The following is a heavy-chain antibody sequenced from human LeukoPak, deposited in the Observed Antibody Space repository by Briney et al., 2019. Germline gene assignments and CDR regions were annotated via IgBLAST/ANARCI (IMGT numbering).Heavy chain of an antibody. CDR1: GFTFSTYS. CDR2: MTPGDTYI. J-gene: IGHJ6*02. Sequence: GGSLTLSCLASGFTFSTYSMKWFGQAPGKDREWVSTMTPGDTYIYYTDSVKGRFTISRDDAKNSLYLQMSSLRAEDTAVYYCVRVSISRLGADLLYDVWGQGTTVLVSS. V-gene: IGHV3-21*01. D-gene: IGHD3-3*01. CDR3: VRVSISRLGADLLYDV.